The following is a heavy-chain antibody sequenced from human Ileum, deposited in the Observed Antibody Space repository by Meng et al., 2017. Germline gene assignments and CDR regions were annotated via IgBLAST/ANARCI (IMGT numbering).Heavy chain of an antibody. CDR2: TSTYNSNR. D-gene: IGHD2-2*01. J-gene: IGHJ4*02. V-gene: IGHV1-18*01. CDR3: ARGRHCSSTTCYLSDS. Sequence: QGHLVQSGPEVRKPGASVKGSCQASGYSFTNYGINWVRQAPGKGLEWMGWTSTYNSNRNYAQSLQGRVTMTTDTSTTTAYMELRSLTFDDTAVYYCARGRHCSSTTCYLSDSWGQGTLVTVSS. CDR1: GYSFTNYG.